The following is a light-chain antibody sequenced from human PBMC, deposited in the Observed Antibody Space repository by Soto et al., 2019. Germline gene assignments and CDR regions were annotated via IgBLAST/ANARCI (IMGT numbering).Light chain of an antibody. Sequence: EIAMTQSPATLSVSPGERATLSCRASQSISTELAWYQQIPGQPPRLLIYSASTRATGVPARFTGSGSGSEFTLTISGLQSVDFAIYYCQQGHNWPLTSGQGTRLEI. CDR3: QQGHNWPLT. V-gene: IGKV3-15*01. J-gene: IGKJ2*01. CDR2: SAS. CDR1: QSISTE.